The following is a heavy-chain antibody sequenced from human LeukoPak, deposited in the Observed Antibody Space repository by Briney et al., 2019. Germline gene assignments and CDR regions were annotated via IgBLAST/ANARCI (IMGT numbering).Heavy chain of an antibody. V-gene: IGHV1-2*02. J-gene: IGHJ4*02. CDR1: GYTFTGYY. D-gene: IGHD5-18*01. CDR3: ARHSVDTAMASDY. CDR2: INPNSGGT. Sequence: ASVKVSCKASGYTFTGYYMHWVRQAPGQVLEWMGWINPNSGGTNYAQKFQGRVTMTRDTSISTAYMELRSLRSDDTAVYYCARHSVDTAMASDYWGQGTLVTVSS.